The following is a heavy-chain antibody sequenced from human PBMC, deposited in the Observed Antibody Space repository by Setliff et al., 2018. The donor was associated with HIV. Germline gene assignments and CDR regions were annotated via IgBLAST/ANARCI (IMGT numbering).Heavy chain of an antibody. J-gene: IGHJ4*02. Sequence: GGSLRLSCAASGLTFSSYWMSWVRQAPGKGLEWVANINRDGIDKYYVDSVKGRFTISRDNSKNTLFLQMNSLRAEDTAIYYCAKGVRRSGGSLDDWGQGTLVTVSS. CDR1: GLTFSSYW. D-gene: IGHD2-15*01. CDR2: INRDGIDK. CDR3: AKGVRRSGGSLDD. V-gene: IGHV3-7*01.